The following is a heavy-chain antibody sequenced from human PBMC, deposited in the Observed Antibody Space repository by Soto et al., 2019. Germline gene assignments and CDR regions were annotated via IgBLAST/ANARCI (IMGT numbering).Heavy chain of an antibody. CDR3: VRTAREGAVAPHWFDR. Sequence: SETLSLTCTVSGASIRSTDYYWCWIRQAPWKGLEWIGYVYYTGSTYYNPSLMSRLTISVDTSKNQFSLKLTSVTAAETAVYYCVRTAREGAVAPHWFDRWGQGXQVTV. D-gene: IGHD2-21*02. J-gene: IGHJ5*02. CDR1: GASIRSTDYY. V-gene: IGHV4-30-4*01. CDR2: VYYTGST.